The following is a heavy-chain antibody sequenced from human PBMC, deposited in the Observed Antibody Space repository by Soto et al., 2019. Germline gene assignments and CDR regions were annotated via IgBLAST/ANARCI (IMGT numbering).Heavy chain of an antibody. V-gene: IGHV4-31*03. D-gene: IGHD5-18*01. CDR2: IYDSGST. CDR3: ARSGYSYGPNPLLY. CDR1: GGSISSGGYY. J-gene: IGHJ4*02. Sequence: QVQLQESGPGLVKPSQTLSLTCTVSGGSISSGGYYWSWIRQHPGKGLEWIGYIYDSGSTYYNPSLKSRVTISVDTSKNQCSVKLSSVTAADTAVYYCARSGYSYGPNPLLYWGQGTLVTVSS.